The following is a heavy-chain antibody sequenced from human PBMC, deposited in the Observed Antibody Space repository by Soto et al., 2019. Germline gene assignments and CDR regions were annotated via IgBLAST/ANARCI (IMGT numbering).Heavy chain of an antibody. D-gene: IGHD3-3*01. V-gene: IGHV3-48*02. CDR3: ARLYYDYV. CDR1: GFTFGTYS. J-gene: IGHJ6*02. Sequence: GGSLRLSCAVSGFTFGTYSMNRVRQAAGKGLEWIAYISYDSDTIQYADSVKGRFTISRDNAKNSLYLQMNSLRDEDTAVYYCARLYYDYVWGQGTTVTVSS. CDR2: ISYDSDTI.